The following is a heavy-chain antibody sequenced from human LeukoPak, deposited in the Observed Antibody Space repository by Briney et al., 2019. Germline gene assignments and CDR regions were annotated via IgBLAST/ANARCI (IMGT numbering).Heavy chain of an antibody. V-gene: IGHV1-2*02. CDR3: ARPVGGSYYDAFDI. Sequence: ASVKVSCKASGYTFTGYYMHWVRQAPGQGLEWMGWINPNSGGTNYAQKFQGRVTMTRDTSISTAYMELTRLRSDDTAVYYCARPVGGSYYDAFDIWGQGTMVTVSS. J-gene: IGHJ3*02. D-gene: IGHD1-26*01. CDR2: INPNSGGT. CDR1: GYTFTGYY.